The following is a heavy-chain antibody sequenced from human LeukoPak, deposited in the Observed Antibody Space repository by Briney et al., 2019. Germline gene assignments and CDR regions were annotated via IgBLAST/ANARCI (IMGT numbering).Heavy chain of an antibody. CDR3: ARDSHYDFWSGYLYYYYYYGMDV. CDR2: ISNDGRNT. J-gene: IGHJ6*02. Sequence: GGSLRLSCSASGFTFSSYAMHWVRQAPGKGLEYVSSISNDGRNTYYADSVKGRFTISRDNSKNTLYLQMSSLRAEDTAVYYCARDSHYDFWSGYLYYYYYYGMDVWGQGTTVTVSS. CDR1: GFTFSSYA. D-gene: IGHD3-3*01. V-gene: IGHV3-64D*06.